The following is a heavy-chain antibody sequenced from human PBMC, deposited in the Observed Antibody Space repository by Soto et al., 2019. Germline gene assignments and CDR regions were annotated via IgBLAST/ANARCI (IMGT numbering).Heavy chain of an antibody. D-gene: IGHD3-10*01. CDR1: GGTFSPYT. CDR3: TRDWEITVSTWSFGGF. J-gene: IGHJ4*02. CDR2: IIPFHGVT. Sequence: QVQLVQSGAEVKKPGSSVKVSCKASGGTFSPYTINWVRQAPGQGLEWMGRIIPFHGVTNYAQKFQARVTITADKXTXTXXXXXXXXXFEDTAMYYCTRDWEITVSTWSFGGFWGRGTLVTVSS. V-gene: IGHV1-69*08.